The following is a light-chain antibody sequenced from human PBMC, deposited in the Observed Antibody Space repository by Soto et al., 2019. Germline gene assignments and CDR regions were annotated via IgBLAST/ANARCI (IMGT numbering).Light chain of an antibody. J-gene: IGLJ3*02. Sequence: QSALTQPASVSGSPGQSITISCTGTSSDVGGYNYVSWYQQHPGKAPKLMIYEVSNRPSGVSNRFSGSKSGNTASLTISGLRAEDEADYYCSSYTSSSTPWVFGGGTKVTAL. CDR2: EVS. V-gene: IGLV2-14*01. CDR3: SSYTSSSTPWV. CDR1: SSDVGGYNY.